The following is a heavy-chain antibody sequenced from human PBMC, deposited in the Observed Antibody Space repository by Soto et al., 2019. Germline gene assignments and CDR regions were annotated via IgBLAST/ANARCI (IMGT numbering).Heavy chain of an antibody. CDR1: GFTVSSSY. CDR2: FYDLDGT. CDR3: ATWHLQEHAYDV. Sequence: GGSLRLSCAASGFTVSSSYMSWVRQAPGKGLEWVSGFYDLDGTYYADSLKGRFTTSGDSSRTIVYLQMNGLRPEDTAVYYCATWHLQEHAYDVWGQGTTVTVSS. J-gene: IGHJ3*01. D-gene: IGHD4-4*01. V-gene: IGHV3-53*01.